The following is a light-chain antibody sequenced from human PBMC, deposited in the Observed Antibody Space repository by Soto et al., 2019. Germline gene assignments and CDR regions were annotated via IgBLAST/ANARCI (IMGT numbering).Light chain of an antibody. V-gene: IGLV2-8*01. J-gene: IGLJ2*01. CDR3: SSYAGSNFVV. CDR2: EVS. CDR1: SSDVGGYNY. Sequence: QSALTQPPSASGSPGQSVTISCTGTSSDVGGYNYVSWYQQNPGKAPKLMIYEVSKRPSGVPDRFSGSKSGNTASLTVSGLQPEDEAAYYCSSYAGSNFVVFGGGTKLTVL.